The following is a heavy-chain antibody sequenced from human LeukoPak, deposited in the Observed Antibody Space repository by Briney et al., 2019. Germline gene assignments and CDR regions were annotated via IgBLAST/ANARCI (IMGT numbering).Heavy chain of an antibody. CDR1: GVTFSSYS. Sequence: GGSLRLSCAASGVTFSSYSMNWVRQAPGRGLEWVSIISGSGDNTNYADSVKGRFTISRDNSKNTLYLQMNSLRAEDTAVYYCAKIPQVGIFAVPNFDYWGQGTLVTVS. CDR3: AKIPQVGIFAVPNFDY. CDR2: ISGSGDNT. V-gene: IGHV3-23*01. J-gene: IGHJ4*02. D-gene: IGHD3-3*01.